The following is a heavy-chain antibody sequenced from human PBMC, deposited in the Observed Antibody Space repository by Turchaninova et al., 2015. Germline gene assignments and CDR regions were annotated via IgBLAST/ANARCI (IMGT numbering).Heavy chain of an antibody. D-gene: IGHD2-2*01. CDR1: GFSAMSTA. CDR2: ISSNGGST. Sequence: VQLGVTVGGVRRRGGPLSFVCAAFGFSAMSTASDWARQAPGKGLGELSAISSNGGSTYYADPVKGRFTISRDNSKNTLYLQMSSLRAEDTAVYYCVKGDAQGFDYWGQGTLVTVSS. J-gene: IGHJ4*02. V-gene: IGHV3-64D*06. CDR3: VKGDAQGFDY.